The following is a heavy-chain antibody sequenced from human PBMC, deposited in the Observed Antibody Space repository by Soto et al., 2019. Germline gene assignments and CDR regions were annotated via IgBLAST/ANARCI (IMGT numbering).Heavy chain of an antibody. Sequence: SETLSLTCAVYGGSFANYYWDWIRQPPGKGLEWIGYIHDSGSTNYNPSLKSRVTISVDTSKNQFSLKLTSVTAADTAIYYCAKSGYCSGGSCYGGVDYWGQGTLVTVSS. CDR3: AKSGYCSGGSCYGGVDY. CDR2: IHDSGST. D-gene: IGHD2-15*01. CDR1: GGSFANYY. J-gene: IGHJ4*02. V-gene: IGHV4-59*01.